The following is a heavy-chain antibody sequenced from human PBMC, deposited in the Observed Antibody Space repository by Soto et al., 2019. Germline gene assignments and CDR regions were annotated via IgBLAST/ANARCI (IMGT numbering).Heavy chain of an antibody. Sequence: QVQLVQSGAEVKKPGSSVKVSCKASGGTFSSYAISCVRQATGQGLEWMGWIIPIFGTANYAQKFQGRVTITADESTSTAYMQLSSMRSEETAVYYCARERGDDGDYVDAYYYGMDVWGQGTTVTVSS. D-gene: IGHD4-17*01. CDR1: GGTFSSYA. J-gene: IGHJ6*02. CDR2: IIPIFGTA. CDR3: ARERGDDGDYVDAYYYGMDV. V-gene: IGHV1-69*01.